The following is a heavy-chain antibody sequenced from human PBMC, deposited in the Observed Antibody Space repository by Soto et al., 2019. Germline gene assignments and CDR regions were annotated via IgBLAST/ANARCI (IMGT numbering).Heavy chain of an antibody. V-gene: IGHV4-31*03. CDR1: GGSISSGGYY. CDR3: ARDGGRGGATGDSNGMAV. J-gene: IGHJ6*02. Sequence: PSETLSLTCTVSGGSISSGGYYWSWIRQHPGKGLEWIGYIYYSGSTYYNPSLKSRVTISVDTSKNQFSLKLSSVTAADTAVYYCARDGGRGGATGDSNGMAVWGQGTTVPVSS. CDR2: IYYSGST. D-gene: IGHD1-26*01.